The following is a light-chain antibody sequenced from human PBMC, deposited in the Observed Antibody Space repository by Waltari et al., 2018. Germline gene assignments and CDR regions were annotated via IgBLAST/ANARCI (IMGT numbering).Light chain of an antibody. V-gene: IGKV1-33*01. Sequence: DIQMTQSPSSLSASVGDRVTITCQASQDISKSLNWYQQKPGKAPNLLIYDASNLQRGVPSRFSGSGSGTHFTFTINSLQPEDIATYYCQQFVNLPLTFGGGTKVQIK. CDR1: QDISKS. CDR2: DAS. J-gene: IGKJ4*01. CDR3: QQFVNLPLT.